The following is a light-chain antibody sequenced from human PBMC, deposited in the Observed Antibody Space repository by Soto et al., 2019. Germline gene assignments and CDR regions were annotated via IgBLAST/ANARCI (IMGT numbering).Light chain of an antibody. CDR3: QQYGSSRFT. V-gene: IGKV3-20*01. J-gene: IGKJ3*01. Sequence: EIVLTQSPGTLSLSPGERATLSCRASQSISSSYLAWYQQKPGQAPRLLVYGASSRATGTPDRFSGSGSGTDFTLTISRLEPEEFAVYYCQQYGSSRFTFGPGTNVDIK. CDR1: QSISSSY. CDR2: GAS.